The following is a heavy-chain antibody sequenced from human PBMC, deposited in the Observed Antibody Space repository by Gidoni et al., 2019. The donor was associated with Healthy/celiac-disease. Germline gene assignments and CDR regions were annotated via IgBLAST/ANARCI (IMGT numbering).Heavy chain of an antibody. CDR2: INHSGST. J-gene: IGHJ6*02. CDR1: GGSFRGYY. CDR3: AKGRIYYYGMDV. Sequence: QVQLQQWGAGLLKPSETLSLTCAVYGGSFRGYYWSWIRQPPGKGREWIGEINHSGSTNYNPSLKSRVTISVDTSKNQCSLKLSSVTAADTAVYYCAKGRIYYYGMDVWGQGTTVTVSS. V-gene: IGHV4-34*01.